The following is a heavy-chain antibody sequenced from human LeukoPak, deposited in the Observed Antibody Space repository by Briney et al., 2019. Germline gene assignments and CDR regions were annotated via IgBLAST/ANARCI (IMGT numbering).Heavy chain of an antibody. CDR1: GGSISSSSYY. Sequence: SETLSLTCTVSGGSISSSSYYWGWIRQPPGKGLEWIGNIYYSGSTYYNPSLKSRVTISVDTSKNQFSLKVSSVTAADTAVYYCARGDCSSTICYSPMDVWGKGTTVTVSS. CDR3: ARGDCSSTICYSPMDV. CDR2: IYYSGST. J-gene: IGHJ6*03. V-gene: IGHV4-39*07. D-gene: IGHD2-2*01.